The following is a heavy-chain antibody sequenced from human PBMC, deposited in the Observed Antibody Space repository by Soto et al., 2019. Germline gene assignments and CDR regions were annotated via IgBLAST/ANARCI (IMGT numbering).Heavy chain of an antibody. CDR2: ISSSGSTI. CDR3: ACYGGSGSYYTDY. Sequence: PGGSLRLSCAASGFTFSDYYMSWIRQAPGKGLEWVSYISSSGSTIYYADSVKGRFTTSRDNAKNSLYLQMNSLRAEDTAVYYCACYGGSGSYYTDYWGQGTLVTVSS. CDR1: GFTFSDYY. V-gene: IGHV3-11*01. D-gene: IGHD3-10*01. J-gene: IGHJ4*02.